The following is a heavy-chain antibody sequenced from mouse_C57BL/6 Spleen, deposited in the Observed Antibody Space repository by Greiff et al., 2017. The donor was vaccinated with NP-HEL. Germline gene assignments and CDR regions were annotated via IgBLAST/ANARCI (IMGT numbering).Heavy chain of an antibody. Sequence: VQLQQSGPELVKPGASVKLSCKASGYTFTSYDINWVKQRPGQGLEWIGWIYPRDGSTKYNEKFKGKATLTVDTSSSTAYMELHSLTSEDSAVYFCARRDWDGGFAYWGQGTLVTVSA. V-gene: IGHV1-85*01. CDR1: GYTFTSYD. CDR2: IYPRDGST. CDR3: ARRDWDGGFAY. J-gene: IGHJ3*01. D-gene: IGHD4-1*01.